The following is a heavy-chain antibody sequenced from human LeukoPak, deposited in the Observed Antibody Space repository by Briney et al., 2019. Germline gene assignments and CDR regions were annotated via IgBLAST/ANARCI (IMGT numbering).Heavy chain of an antibody. Sequence: GGSLRLSCAASGFTFGDYAMHWVRQAPGKGLEWVSGTSWNSDSIGYADSVKGRFTISRDNAKNSLYLQMNSLRAEDTAVYYRARDLRCFDYWGQGTLVTVSS. V-gene: IGHV3-9*01. J-gene: IGHJ4*02. CDR3: ARDLRCFDY. CDR1: GFTFGDYA. CDR2: TSWNSDSI.